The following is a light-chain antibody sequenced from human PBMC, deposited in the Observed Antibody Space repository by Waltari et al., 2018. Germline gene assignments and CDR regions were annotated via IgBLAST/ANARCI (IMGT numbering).Light chain of an antibody. CDR1: NLESKF. CDR3: QAWDSGSYVV. Sequence: SYALTQPPALSVSPGETATITCSGANLESKFVYWYQQKAGQSPVLVVFQDNNRPSGIPERFSGSNSGNTATLIISGSQAMDEADYYCQAWDSGSYVVFGGGTKLTVL. CDR2: QDN. J-gene: IGLJ2*01. V-gene: IGLV3-1*01.